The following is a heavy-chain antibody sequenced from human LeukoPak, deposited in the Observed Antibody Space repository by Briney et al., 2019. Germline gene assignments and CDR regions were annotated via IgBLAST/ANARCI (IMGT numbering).Heavy chain of an antibody. D-gene: IGHD3-10*01. CDR2: ISGSGGST. CDR3: AKGGDVLFGGPPGDYYYMDV. CDR1: GFTFSSYA. J-gene: IGHJ6*03. Sequence: GGSLRLSCAASGFTFSSYAMSWVRQAPGKGLEWVSAISGSGGSTYYADSVKGRFTISRDNSKNTLYLQMNSLRAEDTAVYYCAKGGDVLFGGPPGDYYYMDVWGKGTTVTVSS. V-gene: IGHV3-23*01.